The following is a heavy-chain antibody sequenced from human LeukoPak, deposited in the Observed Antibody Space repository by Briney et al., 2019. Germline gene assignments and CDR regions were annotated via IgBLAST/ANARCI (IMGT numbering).Heavy chain of an antibody. CDR1: GGSISSYY. Sequence: SETLSLTCTVSGGSISSYYWGWIRQPPGKGLEWIGYIYYSGTTNYNPSLKSRVTISVDTSKNQFSLKLSSVTAADTAVYYCARRARHGDHFDYWGQGTLVTVSS. J-gene: IGHJ4*02. D-gene: IGHD3-10*01. V-gene: IGHV4-59*08. CDR3: ARRARHGDHFDY. CDR2: IYYSGTT.